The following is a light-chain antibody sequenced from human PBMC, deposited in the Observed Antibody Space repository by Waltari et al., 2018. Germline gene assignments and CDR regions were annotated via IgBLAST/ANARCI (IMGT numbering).Light chain of an antibody. CDR2: RDN. CDR3: ATWDDSLSGRV. Sequence: QSVLTQPSSAYGTPGPRVTLSSYGSRSNIGSNFFYWYQQHPGTAPKLLIYRDNQRPSGVPDRFSGSKSDTSASLAISGLRSDDEADYYCATWDDSLSGRVFGTGTKVTVL. V-gene: IGLV1-47*01. J-gene: IGLJ1*01. CDR1: RSNIGSNF.